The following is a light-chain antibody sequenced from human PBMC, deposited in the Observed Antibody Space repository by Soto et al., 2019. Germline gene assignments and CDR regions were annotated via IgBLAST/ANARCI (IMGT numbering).Light chain of an antibody. CDR2: HTS. CDR1: QSVSTY. J-gene: IGKJ5*01. CDR3: HQYDSIVQT. V-gene: IGKV3-11*01. Sequence: EIVLTQSPATLSSSPWERATLSCMASQSVSTYLAWYQQKPGQAPRLLIYHTSNRAAGVPTRFSGSGSGTDFTLTISRLETEDFAVYYCHQYDSIVQTFGQGTRLEIK.